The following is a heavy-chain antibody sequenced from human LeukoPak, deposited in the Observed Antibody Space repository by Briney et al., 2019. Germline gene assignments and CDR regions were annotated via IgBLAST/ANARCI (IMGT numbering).Heavy chain of an antibody. Sequence: PGGSLRLSCAASGFTFSSYAMHWVRQAPGKGLEWVAVISYDGSNKYYADSVKGRFTISRDNSKNTLYLQMNSLRAEDTAVYYCASQYSGSYYRPYYYYYGMDVWGQGTTVTVSS. CDR3: ASQYSGSYYRPYYYYYGMDV. J-gene: IGHJ6*02. D-gene: IGHD1-26*01. CDR2: ISYDGSNK. V-gene: IGHV3-30-3*01. CDR1: GFTFSSYA.